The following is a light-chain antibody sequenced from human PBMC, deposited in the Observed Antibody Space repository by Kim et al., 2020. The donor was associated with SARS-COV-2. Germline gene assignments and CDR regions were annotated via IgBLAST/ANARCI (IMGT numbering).Light chain of an antibody. CDR3: QQYNNWPPWT. J-gene: IGKJ1*01. V-gene: IGKV3-15*01. CDR2: GAS. CDR1: QSVRSN. Sequence: SPGERATLSCRASQSVRSNLAWYQQKPGQAPRLLIYGASTRAAGIPARFSGSGSGTEFTLTISSLQSEDFALYYCQQYNNWPPWTFGQGTKVDIK.